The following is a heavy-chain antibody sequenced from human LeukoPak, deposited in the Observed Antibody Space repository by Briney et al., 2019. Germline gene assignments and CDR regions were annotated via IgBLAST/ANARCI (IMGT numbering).Heavy chain of an antibody. D-gene: IGHD1-26*01. J-gene: IGHJ5*02. CDR3: ATYLATSNWFDP. CDR2: FDPEDGET. CDR1: GYTLTELS. V-gene: IGHV1-24*01. Sequence: GASVKVSCKVSGYTLTELSMHRVRQAPGKGLEWMGGFDPEDGETIYAQKFQGRVTMTEDTSTDTAYMELSSLRSEDTAVYYCATYLATSNWFDPWGQGTLVTVSS.